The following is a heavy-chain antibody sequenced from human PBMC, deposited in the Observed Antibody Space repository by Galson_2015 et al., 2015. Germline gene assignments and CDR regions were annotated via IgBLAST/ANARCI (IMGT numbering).Heavy chain of an antibody. V-gene: IGHV5-51*01. Sequence: QSGAEVKKPGESLKISCKGSGYRFTSHWIGWVRQMPGKGLEWMGIIYPADSDTRYSPSFEGQVTISVDKSISTAYLQWSSLKASDTAMYYCARQPYVTTAPYYFDYWGLGTLVTVSS. CDR1: GYRFTSHW. J-gene: IGHJ4*02. D-gene: IGHD4-17*01. CDR3: ARQPYVTTAPYYFDY. CDR2: IYPADSDT.